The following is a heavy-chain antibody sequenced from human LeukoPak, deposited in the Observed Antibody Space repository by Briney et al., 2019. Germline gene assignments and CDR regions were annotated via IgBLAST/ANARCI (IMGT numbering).Heavy chain of an antibody. CDR2: ISGSGGST. CDR1: GFTFSSYA. Sequence: PGGSLRLSCAASGFTFSSYAMSWVRQAPGKGLEWVSAISGSGGSTYYADSVKGRFTISRDNSKNTLYLQMNSLRAEDTAVYYCAKGWFGEGYYGMDVWGQGTTVTVSS. J-gene: IGHJ6*02. D-gene: IGHD3-10*01. CDR3: AKGWFGEGYYGMDV. V-gene: IGHV3-23*01.